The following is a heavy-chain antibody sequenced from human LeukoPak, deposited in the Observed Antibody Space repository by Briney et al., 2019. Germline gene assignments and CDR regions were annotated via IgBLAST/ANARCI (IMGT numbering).Heavy chain of an antibody. V-gene: IGHV3-53*01. CDR2: IYSGGST. J-gene: IGHJ4*02. CDR3: ARDSSSGYGGYFDY. Sequence: PGGSLRLSCAASGFTFSNYWMGWVRQAPGKGLEWVSVIYSGGSTYYADSVKGRFTISRDNSENTLYLQMNSLRAEDTAVYYCARDSSSGYGGYFDYWGQGTLVTVSS. D-gene: IGHD3-22*01. CDR1: GFTFSNYW.